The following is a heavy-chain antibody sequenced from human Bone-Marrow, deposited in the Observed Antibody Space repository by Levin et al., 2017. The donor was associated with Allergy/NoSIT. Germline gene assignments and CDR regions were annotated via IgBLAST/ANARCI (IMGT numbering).Heavy chain of an antibody. Sequence: GESLKISCAASGFSFSNYWMHWVRQAPGKGLVWVSRISTDGTTIDYADSVKGRFTISRDNAKNTLYLQLNSLTAEDTAVYFCARNYGLGSHNWFDPWGQGTLVTVSS. CDR1: GFSFSNYW. CDR2: ISTDGTTI. J-gene: IGHJ5*02. V-gene: IGHV3-74*01. D-gene: IGHD3-10*01. CDR3: ARNYGLGSHNWFDP.